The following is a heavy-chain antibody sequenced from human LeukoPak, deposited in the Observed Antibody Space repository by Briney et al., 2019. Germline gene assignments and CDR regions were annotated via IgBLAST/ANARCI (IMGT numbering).Heavy chain of an antibody. V-gene: IGHV1-46*01. J-gene: IGHJ6*03. CDR3: ASYAEGSGTRRFLEWLDVPYYMDV. Sequence: ASVKVSCKASGYTFTSYYMHRVRQAPGQGLEWMGIINPSGGSTSYAQKFQGRVTITADESTSTAYMELSSLRSEDTAVYYCASYAEGSGTRRFLEWLDVPYYMDVWGKGTTVTVSS. CDR1: GYTFTSYY. CDR2: INPSGGST. D-gene: IGHD3-3*01.